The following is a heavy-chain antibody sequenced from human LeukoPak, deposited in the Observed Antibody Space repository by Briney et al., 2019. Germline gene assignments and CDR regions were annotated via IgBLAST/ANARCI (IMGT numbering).Heavy chain of an antibody. CDR3: ARLADCSSSSCRSFDY. CDR1: GFTASSNY. Sequence: PGGSLRLSCAASGFTASSNYMNWVRQAPGKGLEWVSVIYSGSSTYYANSVKGRFTISRDNSKNTLYLQMNSLRVEDTAVYYCARLADCSSSSCRSFDYWGQGTLVTVSS. V-gene: IGHV3-53*01. CDR2: IYSGSST. D-gene: IGHD2-2*01. J-gene: IGHJ4*02.